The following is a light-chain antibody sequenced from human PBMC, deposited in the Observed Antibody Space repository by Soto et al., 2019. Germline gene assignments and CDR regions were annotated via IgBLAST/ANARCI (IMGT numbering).Light chain of an antibody. CDR1: QSVSSY. CDR3: QQRSNWPPYT. Sequence: EIVLTQSPATLSLSPGERATLSCRASQSVSSYLAWYQQKPGQAPRLLLYDASNRATGIPARFSGSGSWPDFTLPISSLEPEDFAVYYCQQRSNWPPYTFGQGTKLEIK. CDR2: DAS. V-gene: IGKV3-11*01. J-gene: IGKJ2*01.